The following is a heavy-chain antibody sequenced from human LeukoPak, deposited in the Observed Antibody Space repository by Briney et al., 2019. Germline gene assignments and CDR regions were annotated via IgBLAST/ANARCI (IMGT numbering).Heavy chain of an antibody. CDR1: GFTFSSYA. V-gene: IGHV3-23*01. CDR3: AKAGEIQLWYYLDY. J-gene: IGHJ4*02. D-gene: IGHD5-18*01. CDR2: ISGSGGST. Sequence: PGGSLRLSCAASGFTFSSYAMSWVRQAPGKGLEWVSAISGSGGSTYYADSVKGRFTISRDNSKNRLFLQMNSLRAEDTAVYYCAKAGEIQLWYYLDYWGQGTLVTVSS.